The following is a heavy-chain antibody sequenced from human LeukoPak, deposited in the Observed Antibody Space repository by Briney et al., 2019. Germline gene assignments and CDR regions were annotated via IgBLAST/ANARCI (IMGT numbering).Heavy chain of an antibody. Sequence: SETLSLTCAVYGVSFSGYYWSWLRQPPGKGREWIGEINHSGSTNYNPSLKSRVTISVDTSKNQFSLKLTSVTAADTAMYYCARVPHKDSGGKTILYYFDYWGQGTLVTVSS. J-gene: IGHJ4*02. V-gene: IGHV4-34*01. CDR1: GVSFSGYY. CDR3: ARVPHKDSGGKTILYYFDY. D-gene: IGHD4-23*01. CDR2: INHSGST.